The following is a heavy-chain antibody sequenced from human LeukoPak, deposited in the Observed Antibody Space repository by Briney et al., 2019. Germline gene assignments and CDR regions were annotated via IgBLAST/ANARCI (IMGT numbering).Heavy chain of an antibody. Sequence: ASVKVSCKISVYSLTELSMHWVRQAPGTGMEWMGVFDPEHGETIYARNYQGTFTMTEDTSTDTAYKELTPLRSEDTAVYYCATDLRCGRSSCLVGRWFDPWGQGTLVTVSS. CDR3: ATDLRCGRSSCLVGRWFDP. CDR1: VYSLTELS. D-gene: IGHD2-15*01. V-gene: IGHV1-24*01. J-gene: IGHJ5*02. CDR2: FDPEHGET.